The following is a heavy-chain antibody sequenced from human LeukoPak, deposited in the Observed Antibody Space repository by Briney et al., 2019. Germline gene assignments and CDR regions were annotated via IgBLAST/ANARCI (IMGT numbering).Heavy chain of an antibody. CDR3: TRNRPETPLGY. V-gene: IGHV3-53*01. D-gene: IGHD1-14*01. CDR2: IYSGGGT. CDR1: GITVGNNY. J-gene: IGHJ4*02. Sequence: GGSLRLSCAASGITVGNNYFSWVRQAPGKGLEWVALIYSGGGTVYADSVKGRFTISRDSSKNTLFLQTNSLKPEDTAMYHCTRNRPETPLGYWGQGTLVTVSS.